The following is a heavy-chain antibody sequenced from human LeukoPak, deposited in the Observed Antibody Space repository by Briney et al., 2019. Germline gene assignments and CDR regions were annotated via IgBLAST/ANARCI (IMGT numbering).Heavy chain of an antibody. V-gene: IGHV3-23*01. Sequence: GGSLRLSCAASGLTFSSYAMSWVRQAPGKGLEWVSAISGSGGSTYYADSVKGRFTISRDNSKNTLYLQMNSLRAEDTAVYYCAKVQYYYDSSGYYRREPPYYFDYWGQGTLVTVSS. J-gene: IGHJ4*02. CDR3: AKVQYYYDSSGYYRREPPYYFDY. CDR1: GLTFSSYA. D-gene: IGHD3-22*01. CDR2: ISGSGGST.